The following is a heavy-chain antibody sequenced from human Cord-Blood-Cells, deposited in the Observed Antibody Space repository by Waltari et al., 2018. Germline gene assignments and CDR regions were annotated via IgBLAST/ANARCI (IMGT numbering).Heavy chain of an antibody. CDR2: INHSGST. D-gene: IGHD2-15*01. CDR1: GGSFSGYY. J-gene: IGHJ6*03. CDR3: ARGGNLVGYYYYYMDV. V-gene: IGHV4-34*01. Sequence: QVQLQQWGAGLLKPSETLSLTCAVYGGSFSGYYWSWIRQPPGKGLEWIGEINHSGSTTYNPSLKSRVTISVVTSKNQFSSKLSSVVAADDAVEYCARGGNLVGYYYYYMDVWGKGTTVTVSS.